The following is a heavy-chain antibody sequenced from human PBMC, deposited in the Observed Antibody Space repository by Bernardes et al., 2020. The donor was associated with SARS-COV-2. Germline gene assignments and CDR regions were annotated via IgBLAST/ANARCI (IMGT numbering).Heavy chain of an antibody. D-gene: IGHD3-16*01. V-gene: IGHV3-7*01. J-gene: IGHJ6*02. CDR3: ATLPVGDYYYYGMDV. CDR1: GFTFSSYS. Sequence: GGSLRLSCAVSGFTFSSYSMTWVRQAPGKGLEWVANINEDGSEIKYVDSVKGRFTISRDNARNSLYVQMNSLRAEDTAVYYCATLPVGDYYYYGMDVWGQGTTVTVSS. CDR2: INEDGSEI.